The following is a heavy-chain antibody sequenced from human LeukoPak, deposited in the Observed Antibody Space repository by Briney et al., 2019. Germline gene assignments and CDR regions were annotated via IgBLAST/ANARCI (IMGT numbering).Heavy chain of an antibody. D-gene: IGHD6-13*01. CDR1: GYTLTELS. CDR2: FDPEDGET. Sequence: SVKVSCKVSGYTLTELSMHWVRQAPGKGLEWMGGFDPEDGETIYAQKFQGRVTMTEDTSTDTAYMERSSLRSEDTAVYYCATPYSSSWFSFDYWGQGTLVTVSS. J-gene: IGHJ4*02. V-gene: IGHV1-24*01. CDR3: ATPYSSSWFSFDY.